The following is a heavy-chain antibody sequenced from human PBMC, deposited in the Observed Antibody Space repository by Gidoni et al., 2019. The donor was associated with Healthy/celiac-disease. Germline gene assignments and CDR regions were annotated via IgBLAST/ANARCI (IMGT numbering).Heavy chain of an antibody. CDR2: IWYDGSNK. CDR1: GFTFSSYG. D-gene: IGHD3-3*01. J-gene: IGHJ6*03. V-gene: IGHV3-33*01. CDR3: AIIPITIFGVAKKDYYMDV. Sequence: QVQLVESGGGVVQPGRSLRLSCAASGFTFSSYGMHWVRQAPGKGLEWVAVIWYDGSNKYYADSVKGRFTISRDNSKNTLYLQMNSMRAEDTAVYYCAIIPITIFGVAKKDYYMDVWGKGTTVTVSS.